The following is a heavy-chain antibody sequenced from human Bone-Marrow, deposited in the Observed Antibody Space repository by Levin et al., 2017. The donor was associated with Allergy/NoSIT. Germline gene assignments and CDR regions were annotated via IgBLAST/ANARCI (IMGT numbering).Heavy chain of an antibody. D-gene: IGHD2-21*01. CDR1: GFTVSSNY. V-gene: IGHV3-53*01. Sequence: SCAASGFTVSSNYMSWVRQAPGKGLEWVSVIYSGGSTYYADSVKGRFTISRDNSKNTLYLQMNSLRAEDTAVYYCARVFVKLAFDIWGQGTMVTVSS. CDR2: IYSGGST. CDR3: ARVFVKLAFDI. J-gene: IGHJ3*02.